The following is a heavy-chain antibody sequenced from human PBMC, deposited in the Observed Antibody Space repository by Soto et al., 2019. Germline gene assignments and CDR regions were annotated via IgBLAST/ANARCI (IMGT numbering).Heavy chain of an antibody. CDR2: ISYDGSNK. CDR1: GFTFSSYG. Sequence: QVQLVESGGGVVQPGRSLRLSCAASGFTFSSYGMHWVRQAPGKWLEWVAVISYDGSNKYYADSVKGRFTISRDNSKNTLYLQMNSLRAEDTAVYYCAKDRGCSGGSCYTVVIDYWGQGTLVTVSS. CDR3: AKDRGCSGGSCYTVVIDY. J-gene: IGHJ4*02. V-gene: IGHV3-30*18. D-gene: IGHD2-15*01.